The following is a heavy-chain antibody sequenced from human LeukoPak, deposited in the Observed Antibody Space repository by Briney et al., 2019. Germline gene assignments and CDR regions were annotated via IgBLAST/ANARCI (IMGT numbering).Heavy chain of an antibody. CDR3: ARQTTMVRGVFDAFDI. CDR2: IIPIFGTA. CDR1: GGTFSSYA. Sequence: GASVKVSCKASGGTFSSYAISWVRQAPGQGIEWMGGIIPIFGTANYAQKFQGRVTITADKSTSTAYMELSSLRSEDTAVYYCARQTTMVRGVFDAFDIWGQGTMVTVSS. D-gene: IGHD3-10*01. J-gene: IGHJ3*02. V-gene: IGHV1-69*06.